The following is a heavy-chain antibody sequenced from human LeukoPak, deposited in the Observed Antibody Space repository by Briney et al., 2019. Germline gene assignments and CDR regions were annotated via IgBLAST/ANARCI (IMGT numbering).Heavy chain of an antibody. V-gene: IGHV1-69*05. J-gene: IGHJ4*02. CDR2: IIPIFGTA. Sequence: SVKVSCKASGGTFSSYAISWVRQAPGQGLEWMGGIIPIFGTANYAQKFQGRVTITTNESTSTAYMELSSLRSEDTAVYYCASRRSSSWYEDYWGQGTLVTVSS. CDR3: ASRRSSSWYEDY. CDR1: GGTFSSYA. D-gene: IGHD6-13*01.